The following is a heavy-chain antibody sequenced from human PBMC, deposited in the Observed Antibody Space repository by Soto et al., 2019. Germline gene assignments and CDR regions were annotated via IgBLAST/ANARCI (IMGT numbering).Heavy chain of an antibody. D-gene: IGHD3-16*01. CDR1: GCSISPYY. J-gene: IGHJ4*02. Sequence: SETLSLTCTVSGCSISPYYWSWIRQPPGKGLEWIGYIYHNGYTNYNPSLESRVTISLGTSKNQFSLNLTSVTAADTAVYYCARHVGGGASQSTFDYWGQGALVTVSS. V-gene: IGHV4-59*08. CDR3: ARHVGGGASQSTFDY. CDR2: IYHNGYT.